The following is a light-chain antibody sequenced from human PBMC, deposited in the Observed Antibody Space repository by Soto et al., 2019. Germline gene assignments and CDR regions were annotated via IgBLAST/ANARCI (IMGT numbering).Light chain of an antibody. V-gene: IGLV2-14*01. Sequence: QSVLTQPPSASGSPGQSVTISCTGTSSDIGACIYVSWYQQHPGKGPKLMIYEVSYRPAGVSNRVSGSTSGNTASLTISGLQAEDEDDYYCSSYTSTSTLVFGTGTKVTV. CDR1: SSDIGACIY. J-gene: IGLJ1*01. CDR2: EVS. CDR3: SSYTSTSTLV.